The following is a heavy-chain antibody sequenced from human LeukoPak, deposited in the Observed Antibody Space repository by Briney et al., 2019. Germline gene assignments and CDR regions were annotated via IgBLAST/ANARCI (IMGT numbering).Heavy chain of an antibody. V-gene: IGHV1-18*01. D-gene: IGHD3-22*01. Sequence: ASVKASCKASGYTFTSYGISWVRQAPGQGLEWMGWITYNGDTNYAQKVQGRVTITADESTSTAYMELSSLRSEDTAVYYCARAARAAAGPYYYDSSGYPYYYYGMDVWGQGTTVTVSS. CDR2: ITYNGDT. CDR1: GYTFTSYG. J-gene: IGHJ6*02. CDR3: ARAARAAAGPYYYDSSGYPYYYYGMDV.